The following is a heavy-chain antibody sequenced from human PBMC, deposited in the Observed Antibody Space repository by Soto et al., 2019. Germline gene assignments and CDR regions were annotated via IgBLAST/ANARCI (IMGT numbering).Heavy chain of an antibody. CDR3: ARGGYDFWSGLRYYYGMDV. D-gene: IGHD3-3*01. V-gene: IGHV1-24*01. CDR2: FDPEDGET. J-gene: IGHJ6*02. CDR1: GYTLTELS. Sequence: ASVKVSCKVSGYTLTELSMHWVRQAPGKGLEWMGGFDPEDGETIYAQKFQGRVTMTEDKSTSTAYMELSSLRSEDTAVYYCARGGYDFWSGLRYYYGMDVWGQGTTVTVSS.